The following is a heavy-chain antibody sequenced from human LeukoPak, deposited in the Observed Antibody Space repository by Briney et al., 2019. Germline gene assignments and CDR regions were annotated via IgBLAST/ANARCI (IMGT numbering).Heavy chain of an antibody. CDR2: TNPNSGGT. Sequence: ASVKVSCKASGYTFTGYYMHWVRQAPGQGLEWMGWTNPNSGGTNYAQKFQGRVTRTRDTSISTAYMELSGLRSDDTAVYYCARDTTRDNWFDPWGQGTLVTVSS. J-gene: IGHJ5*02. D-gene: IGHD1-26*01. CDR3: ARDTTRDNWFDP. V-gene: IGHV1-2*02. CDR1: GYTFTGYY.